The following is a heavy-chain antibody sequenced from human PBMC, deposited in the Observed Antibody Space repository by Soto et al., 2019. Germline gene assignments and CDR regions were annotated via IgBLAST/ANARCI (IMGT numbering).Heavy chain of an antibody. CDR3: AKAQDYYFDSGTYNWFDP. Sequence: EVQLLESGGGLVQPGGSLRLSCAGSGFTFSNYAMSWVRQAPGKGLEWVSSVSGAGLITYYADSVRGRFTISRDNSGNTLYLPIDSLRAEDTGDYYCAKAQDYYFDSGTYNWFDPWGHGTLVTVSS. D-gene: IGHD3-22*01. CDR1: GFTFSNYA. V-gene: IGHV3-23*01. J-gene: IGHJ5*02. CDR2: VSGAGLIT.